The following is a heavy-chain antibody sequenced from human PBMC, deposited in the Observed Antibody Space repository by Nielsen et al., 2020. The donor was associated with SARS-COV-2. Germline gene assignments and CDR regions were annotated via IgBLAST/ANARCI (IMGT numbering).Heavy chain of an antibody. CDR1: GNTLSGLS. CDR3: ASLPYDTSGLDFDS. J-gene: IGHJ4*02. D-gene: IGHD3-22*01. V-gene: IGHV1-24*01. CDR2: FDPEDGGI. Sequence: ASVKVSCKVSGNTLSGLSMHWVRQAPGKGLEWMGGFDPEDGGITYAQKFQGRVTMTEDTSTDTAYMELSSLRSEDTAVYYCASLPYDTSGLDFDSWGQGTLVAVSS.